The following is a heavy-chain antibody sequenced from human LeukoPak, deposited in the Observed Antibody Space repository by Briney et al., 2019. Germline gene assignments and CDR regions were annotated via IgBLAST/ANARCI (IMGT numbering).Heavy chain of an antibody. CDR2: ISSSSSYI. CDR3: ARSQLLYNWFDP. D-gene: IGHD2-2*01. Sequence: GGSLRLSRAASGFTFSSYSMNWVRQAPGKGLEWVSSISSSSSYIYYADSVKGRFTISRDNAKNSLYLQMNSLRAEDTAVYYCARSQLLYNWFDPWGQGTLVTVSS. V-gene: IGHV3-21*01. CDR1: GFTFSSYS. J-gene: IGHJ5*02.